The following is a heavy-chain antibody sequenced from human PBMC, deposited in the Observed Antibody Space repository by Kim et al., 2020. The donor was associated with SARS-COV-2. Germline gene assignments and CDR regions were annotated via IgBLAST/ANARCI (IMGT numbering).Heavy chain of an antibody. V-gene: IGHV3-13*03. Sequence: PGAVKRQFTISREKANNSQYHQMNSLRAGDTAVYYCARGNGQQLAYFDYWGQGTLVTVSS. J-gene: IGHJ4*02. D-gene: IGHD6-13*01. CDR3: ARGNGQQLAYFDY.